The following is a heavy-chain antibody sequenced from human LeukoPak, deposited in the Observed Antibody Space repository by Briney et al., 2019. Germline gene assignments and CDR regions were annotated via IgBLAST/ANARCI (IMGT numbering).Heavy chain of an antibody. D-gene: IGHD6-19*01. V-gene: IGHV3-30-3*01. J-gene: IGHJ4*02. CDR3: ARAIAVAGPGDY. Sequence: GGSLRLSCAASGFPFSDYAMQWVRQAPGKGLGWVAVISCDGRNKYYADSVKGRFTISRDNSKNTLYLQMNSLRVEDTAMYYCARAIAVAGPGDYWGQGTLVTVSS. CDR2: ISCDGRNK. CDR1: GFPFSDYA.